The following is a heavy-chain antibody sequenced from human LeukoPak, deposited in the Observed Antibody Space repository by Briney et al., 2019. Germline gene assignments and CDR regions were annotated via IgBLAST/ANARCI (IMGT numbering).Heavy chain of an antibody. CDR1: GFTFSSYG. V-gene: IGHV3-33*01. J-gene: IGHJ3*02. D-gene: IGHD3-9*01. CDR3: ARDTYDILTGYYKWAFDI. Sequence: GGSLRLSCAASGFTFSSYGMHWVRQAPGKGLEWVAVIWYDGSNKYYADSVKGRFTISRDNSKNTLYLQMSSLRAEDTAVYYCARDTYDILTGYYKWAFDIWGQGTMVTVSS. CDR2: IWYDGSNK.